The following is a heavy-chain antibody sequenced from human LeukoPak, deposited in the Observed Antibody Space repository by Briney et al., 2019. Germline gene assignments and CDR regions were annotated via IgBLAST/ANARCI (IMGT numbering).Heavy chain of an antibody. Sequence: SETLSLICTVSGGSISDYYWTWIRQPPGKGLEWIGYIYDSGSTNYNPSLKSRVSISVDTSKNQFSLKLTSVTAADTAVYFCARDGHGSGSYDGFEIWGQGTMVTVSS. CDR1: GGSISDYY. V-gene: IGHV4-59*01. J-gene: IGHJ3*02. CDR2: IYDSGST. CDR3: ARDGHGSGSYDGFEI. D-gene: IGHD3-10*01.